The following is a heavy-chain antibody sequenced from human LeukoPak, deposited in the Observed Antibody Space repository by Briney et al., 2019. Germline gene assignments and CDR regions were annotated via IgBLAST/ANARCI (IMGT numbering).Heavy chain of an antibody. CDR1: GGTFSSYA. CDR2: IIPIFGTA. V-gene: IGHV1-69*05. Sequence: SVKVSCKASGGTFSSYAISWVRQAPGQGLEWIGGIIPIFGTANYAQKFQGRVTITTDESTSTAYMELSSLRSEDTAVYYCAASKRSLQFVEGDAFDIWGQGTMVTVSS. D-gene: IGHD5-24*01. CDR3: AASKRSLQFVEGDAFDI. J-gene: IGHJ3*02.